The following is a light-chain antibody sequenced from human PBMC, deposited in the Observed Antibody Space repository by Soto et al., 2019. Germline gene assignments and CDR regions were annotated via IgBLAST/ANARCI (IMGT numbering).Light chain of an antibody. V-gene: IGLV2-14*01. CDR1: SSDVGGYSY. J-gene: IGLJ2*01. Sequence: QSALTQPASVSGSPGQSIIISCTGTSSDVGGYSYVSWYQQHPGKTPKLMIYEVSNRPSGVSHRFSGSKSGNTASLTISGLQTEDEADDYWSSFSSITREVFGGGTKLTVL. CDR2: EVS. CDR3: SSFSSITREV.